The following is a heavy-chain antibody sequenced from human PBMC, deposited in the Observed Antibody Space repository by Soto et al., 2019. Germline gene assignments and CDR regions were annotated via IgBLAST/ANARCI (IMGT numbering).Heavy chain of an antibody. D-gene: IGHD3-10*01. CDR3: AGGSGSVFYYYGMDV. CDR1: GGSTSSYY. Sequence: SETLSLTCTVSGGSTSSYYWSWIRQPPGKGLEWIGYIYYSGSTNYNPSLKSRVTISVDTSKNQFSLKLSSVTAADTAVYYCAGGSGSVFYYYGMDVWGQGTTVTVSS. V-gene: IGHV4-59*01. J-gene: IGHJ6*02. CDR2: IYYSGST.